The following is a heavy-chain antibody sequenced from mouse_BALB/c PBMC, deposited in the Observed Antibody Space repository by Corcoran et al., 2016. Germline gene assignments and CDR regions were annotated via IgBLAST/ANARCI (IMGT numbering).Heavy chain of an antibody. V-gene: IGHV1S135*01. Sequence: ELQLQQSGPELVKPGATVKVSCMASGYSFTDYNMYWVKQSHGKSLEWIGYIDPYNGGTSYNQKFKGKATLTVDKSSSTAFMHLNSLTSEDSAVYYCARNYYGYGGFLMDYWGQGTSVTVSS. D-gene: IGHD1-2*01. J-gene: IGHJ4*01. CDR3: ARNYYGYGGFLMDY. CDR2: IDPYNGGT. CDR1: GYSFTDYN.